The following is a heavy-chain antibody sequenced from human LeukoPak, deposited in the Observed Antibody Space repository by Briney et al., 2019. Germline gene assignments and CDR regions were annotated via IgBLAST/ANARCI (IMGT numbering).Heavy chain of an antibody. V-gene: IGHV1-46*01. Sequence: ASVKVSCKASGYTFTSYYMHWLRQAPGQGLEWMGIIHPSGGSTNYAQEFQGRVTMTRDTSTSTVYMELNNLRSEDTAVYYCARTQDYSIYWYFDLWGRGTLVTVSS. CDR1: GYTFTSYY. J-gene: IGHJ2*01. CDR2: IHPSGGST. D-gene: IGHD4-11*01. CDR3: ARTQDYSIYWYFDL.